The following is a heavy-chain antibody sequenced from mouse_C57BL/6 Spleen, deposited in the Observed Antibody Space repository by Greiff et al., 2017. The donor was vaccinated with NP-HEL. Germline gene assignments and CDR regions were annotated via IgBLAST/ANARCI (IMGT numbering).Heavy chain of an antibody. V-gene: IGHV1-26*01. CDR2: INPNNGGT. CDR3: ARGFPDY. Sequence: EVQLQQSGPELVKPGASVKISCKASGYTFTDYYMNWVKQSHGKSLEWIGDINPNNGGTSYNQKFKGKATLTVDKSSSTAYMELRSLTSEDSAVYYCARGFPDYWGQSTTLTVSS. CDR1: GYTFTDYY. J-gene: IGHJ2*01.